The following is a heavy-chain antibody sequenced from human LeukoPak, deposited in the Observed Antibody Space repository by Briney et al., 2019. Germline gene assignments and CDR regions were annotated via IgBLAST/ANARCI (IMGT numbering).Heavy chain of an antibody. CDR3: AKDLSPLYYYYGMDV. V-gene: IGHV3-23*01. CDR2: ISGSGGST. J-gene: IGHJ6*02. Sequence: PGGSLRLSCAASGFTFSSYAMSWVRQAPGKGLEWVSAISGSGGSTYYADSVKGRFTISRDNSKNTLYLRMNSLSAEDTAVYYCAKDLSPLYYYYGMDVWGQGTTVTVSS. CDR1: GFTFSSYA.